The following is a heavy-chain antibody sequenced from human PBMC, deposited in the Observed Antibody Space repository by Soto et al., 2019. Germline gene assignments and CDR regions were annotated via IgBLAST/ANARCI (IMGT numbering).Heavy chain of an antibody. Sequence: ASVKVSCKASGYTFTTFGISWVRQAPGQGLEWVGWISANNGNTKYSQKFQGRVSLTTETSASTAYMELRSLRSDVTAVYYCARGQGWIQLWLRARDYGMDVWGQGTTVTVSS. V-gene: IGHV1-18*01. J-gene: IGHJ6*02. CDR3: ARGQGWIQLWLRARDYGMDV. D-gene: IGHD5-18*01. CDR2: ISANNGNT. CDR1: GYTFTTFG.